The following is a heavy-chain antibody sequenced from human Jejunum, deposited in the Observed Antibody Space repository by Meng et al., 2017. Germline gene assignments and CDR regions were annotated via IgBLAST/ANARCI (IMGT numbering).Heavy chain of an antibody. CDR2: IAPSGSTI. V-gene: IGHV3-11*01. D-gene: IGHD2-2*01. J-gene: IGHJ4*02. CDR3: ARGCTRPDY. CDR1: GFTFSDYQ. Sequence: QVQLVESGVGLVKPGGSLRLSCAASGFTFSDYQMSWIRQAPGKRLEWVSCIAPSGSTIYYADSVGGRFTFSRDNAKNSLYLQMNSLRVEDTAVYYCARGCTRPDYWGQGTLVTVSS.